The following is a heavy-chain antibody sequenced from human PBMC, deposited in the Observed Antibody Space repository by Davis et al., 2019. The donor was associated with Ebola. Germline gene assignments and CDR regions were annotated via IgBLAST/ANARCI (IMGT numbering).Heavy chain of an antibody. CDR1: GGSTSSSSYY. CDR3: ARRSVVRGVTGSGGLDV. D-gene: IGHD3-10*01. V-gene: IGHV4-39*01. CDR2: IYYSGNT. J-gene: IGHJ6*02. Sequence: SETLSLTCTVSGGSTSSSSYYWGWIRQPPGKGLEWIGSIYYSGNTYYNPSLKSRVTISVDTSKNQFSLKLSSVTAADTAVYYCARRSVVRGVTGSGGLDVWGQGTTVTVSS.